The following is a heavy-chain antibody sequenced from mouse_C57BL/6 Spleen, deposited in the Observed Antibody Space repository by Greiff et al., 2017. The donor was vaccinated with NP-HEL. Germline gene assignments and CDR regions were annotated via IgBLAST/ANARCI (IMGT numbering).Heavy chain of an antibody. CDR2: IDPSDSYT. V-gene: IGHV1-69*01. J-gene: IGHJ3*01. D-gene: IGHD3-2*02. CDR1: GYTFTSYW. CDR3: ASTAQASWFAY. Sequence: VQLQQSGAELVMPGASVKLSCKASGYTFTSYWMHWVKQRPGQGLEWIGEIDPSDSYTNYNQKFKGKSTLTVDKSSSTAYMQLSSLTSEDAAVYYCASTAQASWFAYWGQGTLVTVSA.